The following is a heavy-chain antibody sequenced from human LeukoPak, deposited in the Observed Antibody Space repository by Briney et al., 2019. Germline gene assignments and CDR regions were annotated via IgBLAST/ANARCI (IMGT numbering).Heavy chain of an antibody. CDR2: VYTSGST. J-gene: IGHJ4*02. Sequence: SETLSLTCSVSGGSISSDSYYWSWIRQPAGKGLEWIGRVYTSGSTIYNPSLNSRVTISVDTSKNQFSLKLSSVTAADTAVYYCARVLDPWTAMAGFDYWGQGTLVTVSS. V-gene: IGHV4-61*02. D-gene: IGHD5-18*01. CDR3: ARVLDPWTAMAGFDY. CDR1: GGSISSDSYY.